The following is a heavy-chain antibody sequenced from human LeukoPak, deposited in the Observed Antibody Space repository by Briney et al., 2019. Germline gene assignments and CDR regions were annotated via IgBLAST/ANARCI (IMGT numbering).Heavy chain of an antibody. J-gene: IGHJ5*02. Sequence: ASVKVSCKASGYTFTMYYIHWVRQAPGQGLEWMGGIIPIFGTANYAQKFQGRVTITTDESTSTAYMELSSLRSEDTAVYYCAFSAQTNWFDPWGQGTLVTVSS. CDR3: AFSAQTNWFDP. CDR2: IIPIFGTA. CDR1: GYTFTMYY. V-gene: IGHV1-69*05.